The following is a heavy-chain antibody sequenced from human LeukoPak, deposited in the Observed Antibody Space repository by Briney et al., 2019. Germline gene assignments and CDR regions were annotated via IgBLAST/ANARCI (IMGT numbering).Heavy chain of an antibody. CDR2: IYYSGST. CDR1: GGSISSGGYY. J-gene: IGHJ4*02. D-gene: IGHD3-10*01. CDR3: ARVPDYYGSGMTFDY. Sequence: SETLSLTCTVSGGSISSGGYYWSWIRQHPGKGLEWIGYIYYSGSTYYNPSLKSRVTISVDTSKNQFSLKLSSVTAADTAVYYCARVPDYYGSGMTFDYWGQGTLVTVSS. V-gene: IGHV4-31*03.